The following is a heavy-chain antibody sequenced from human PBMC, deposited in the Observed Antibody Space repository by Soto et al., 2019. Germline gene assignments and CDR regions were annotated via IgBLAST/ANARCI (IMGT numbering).Heavy chain of an antibody. J-gene: IGHJ4*02. CDR3: ARRYVHYSSSWYAIDY. D-gene: IGHD6-13*01. CDR2: IYHSGST. CDR1: GGSISSSNW. V-gene: IGHV4-4*02. Sequence: QVQLQESGPGLVKPSGTLSLTCAVSGGSISSSNWWSWVRQPPGKGLEWIGEIYHSGSTNHNPSLKSRVTIAVDKSKNQFSLNLSSVTAADTAVYYCARRYVHYSSSWYAIDYWGQGTLVTVSS.